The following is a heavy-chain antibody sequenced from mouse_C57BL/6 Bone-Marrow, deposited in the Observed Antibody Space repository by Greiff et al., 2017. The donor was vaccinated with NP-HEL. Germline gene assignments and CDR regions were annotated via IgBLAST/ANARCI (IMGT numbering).Heavy chain of an antibody. Sequence: DVKLVESGGGLVQPGGSLSLSCAASGFTFTDYYMSWVRQPPGKALEWLGFIRNKANGYTTEYSASVKGRFTISRDNSQSILYLQMNALIAEDSATYYCARSVFYYGSSGFAYWGQGTLVTVSA. CDR2: IRNKANGYTT. V-gene: IGHV7-3*01. CDR1: GFTFTDYY. CDR3: ARSVFYYGSSGFAY. D-gene: IGHD1-1*01. J-gene: IGHJ3*01.